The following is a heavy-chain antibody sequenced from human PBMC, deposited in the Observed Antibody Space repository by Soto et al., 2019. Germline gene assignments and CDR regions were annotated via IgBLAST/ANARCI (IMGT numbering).Heavy chain of an antibody. Sequence: GGSLRLSCAASGFTFSSYGMHWVRQAPGKGLEWVAVISYDGSNKYYADSVKGRFTISRDNSKNTLYLQMNSLRAEDTAVYYCAKDSSGRYFDWLGGPGGSYYYYYMDVWGKGTTVTVSS. CDR2: ISYDGSNK. D-gene: IGHD3-9*01. CDR3: AKDSSGRYFDWLGGPGGSYYYYYMDV. J-gene: IGHJ6*03. V-gene: IGHV3-30*18. CDR1: GFTFSSYG.